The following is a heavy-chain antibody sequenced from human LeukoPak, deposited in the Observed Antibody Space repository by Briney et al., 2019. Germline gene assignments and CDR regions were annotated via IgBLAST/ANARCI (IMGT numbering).Heavy chain of an antibody. CDR3: ARDKGSSGSQLFDY. J-gene: IGHJ4*02. D-gene: IGHD3-22*01. Sequence: GGSLRLSCAASGFTVSSNYMSRVRQAPGKGLEWVSVIYSGGSTYYADSVKGRFTISRDNSKNTLYLQMNSLRAEDTAVYYCARDKGSSGSQLFDYWGQGTLVTVSS. V-gene: IGHV3-66*01. CDR1: GFTVSSNY. CDR2: IYSGGST.